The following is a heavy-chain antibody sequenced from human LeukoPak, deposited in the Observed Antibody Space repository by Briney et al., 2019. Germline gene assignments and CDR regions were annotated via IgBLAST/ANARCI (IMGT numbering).Heavy chain of an antibody. J-gene: IGHJ6*03. Sequence: ASVKVSCKASGYTFTSYYMHWVRQAPGQGLEWMGIINPSGGSTSYAQKFQGRDTMTRDTSTSTVYMELSSLRSEDTAVYYCAREYYDFWSGYYKPSRYYYYMDVWGKGTTVTVSS. CDR1: GYTFTSYY. CDR3: AREYYDFWSGYYKPSRYYYYMDV. V-gene: IGHV1-46*01. CDR2: INPSGGST. D-gene: IGHD3-3*01.